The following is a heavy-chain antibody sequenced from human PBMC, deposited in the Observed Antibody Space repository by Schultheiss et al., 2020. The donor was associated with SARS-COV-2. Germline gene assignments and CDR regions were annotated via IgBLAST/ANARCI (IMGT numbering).Heavy chain of an antibody. D-gene: IGHD3-22*01. V-gene: IGHV4-38-2*01. CDR1: GASISSGYY. CDR2: IYHTGST. Sequence: SETLSLTCAVSGASISSGYYWGWIRQPPGKGLEWIGSIYHTGSTYHNPSLKRRVTMLVDASKNQFSLQLSSVTAADTAVYYCARARYDSIYWGQGTLVTVSS. J-gene: IGHJ4*02. CDR3: ARARYDSIY.